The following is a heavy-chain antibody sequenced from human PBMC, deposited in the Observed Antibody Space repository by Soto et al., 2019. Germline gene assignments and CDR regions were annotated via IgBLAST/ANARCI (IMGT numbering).Heavy chain of an antibody. V-gene: IGHV3-73*01. D-gene: IGHD3-10*01. CDR1: GFTFSDSG. CDR2: IRSKTNSYAT. CDR3: TTPQAYGSGSYLVNY. J-gene: IGHJ4*02. Sequence: PGGSLRLSCAASGFTFSDSGLHWVRQASGKGLEWVGRIRSKTNSYATAYAASVKGRFTISRDDSKNTAYLQMNSLKTEDTAVYYCTTPQAYGSGSYLVNYWGQGTLVTVSS.